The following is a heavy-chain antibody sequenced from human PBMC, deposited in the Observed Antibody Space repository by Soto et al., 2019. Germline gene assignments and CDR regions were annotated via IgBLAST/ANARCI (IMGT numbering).Heavy chain of an antibody. V-gene: IGHV1-18*01. J-gene: IGHJ4*02. Sequence: QVQLVQSGAEMKKPGASVRVSCKASGYTFINYDFSWVRKAPGQGLEWMGWISGHNGNTKYAQKFQGRVTVTTDTSTTTAYMELRSLRSDDTAVYYCARDTAVAFDYWGQGTLVTVSS. D-gene: IGHD2-15*01. CDR1: GYTFINYD. CDR3: ARDTAVAFDY. CDR2: ISGHNGNT.